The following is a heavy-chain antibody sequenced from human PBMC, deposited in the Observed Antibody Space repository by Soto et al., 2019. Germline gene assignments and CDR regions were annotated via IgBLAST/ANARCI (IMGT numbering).Heavy chain of an antibody. CDR1: GGSISSGDYY. J-gene: IGHJ5*02. V-gene: IGHV4-30-4*01. Sequence: TLSLTCTVSGGSISSGDYYWSWIRQPPGKGLEWIGYIYYSGSTYYNPSLKSRVTISVDTSKNQFSLKLSSVTAADTAVYYCARVRSIFVVVPAVNWFDPWGQGTLVTVSS. CDR3: ARVRSIFVVVPAVNWFDP. D-gene: IGHD2-2*01. CDR2: IYYSGST.